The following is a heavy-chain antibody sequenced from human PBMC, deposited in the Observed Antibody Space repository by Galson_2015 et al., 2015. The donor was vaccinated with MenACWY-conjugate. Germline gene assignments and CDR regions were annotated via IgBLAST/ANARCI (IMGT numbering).Heavy chain of an antibody. CDR2: ISANNNNT. CDR1: GYTFTSHD. V-gene: IGHV1-18*04. J-gene: IGHJ4*02. D-gene: IGHD3-16*01. Sequence: SVKVSCKASGYTFTSHDITWVRQAPGQGLEWMGRISANNNNTSYAQKVEGRVTMTTDTSTATAYMELRSLRSDDTAVYYCARDYSFWGGGFPRRGSRPFGLRGQGTLVPVSS. CDR3: ARDYSFWGGGFPRRGSRPFGL.